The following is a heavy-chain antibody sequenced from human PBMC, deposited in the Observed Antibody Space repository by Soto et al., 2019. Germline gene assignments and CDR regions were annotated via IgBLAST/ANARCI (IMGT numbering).Heavy chain of an antibody. D-gene: IGHD2-8*01. Sequence: VGSLRLSCAASGFTFSSYAMHWVRQAPGKGLEWVAVISYDGSNKYYADSVRGRFTISRDNSKNTLYLQMNSLRAEDTAVYYCARDHCTNGVCSLYYYGMDVWGQGTTVTVSS. J-gene: IGHJ6*02. CDR3: ARDHCTNGVCSLYYYGMDV. V-gene: IGHV3-30-3*01. CDR1: GFTFSSYA. CDR2: ISYDGSNK.